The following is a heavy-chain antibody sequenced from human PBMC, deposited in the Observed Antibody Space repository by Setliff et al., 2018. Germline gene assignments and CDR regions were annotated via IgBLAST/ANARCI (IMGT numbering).Heavy chain of an antibody. CDR1: GFTFSTHS. CDR2: ISRSSTCI. CDR3: ASAGHSGSWFPFDAFHI. V-gene: IGHV3-21*01. Sequence: GGSLRLSCAASGFTFSTHSMNWVRQAPGKGLEWVSSISRSSTCIYYADSMKGRFTISRDNAKNSLYLQMNSLRAEDTAVYYCASAGHSGSWFPFDAFHIWGQGTMVTVSS. D-gene: IGHD6-13*01. J-gene: IGHJ3*02.